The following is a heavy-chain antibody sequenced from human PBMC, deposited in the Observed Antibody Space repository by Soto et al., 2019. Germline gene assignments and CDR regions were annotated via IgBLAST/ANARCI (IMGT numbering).Heavy chain of an antibody. CDR1: GERLDSCY. CDR2: INPSGGST. Sequence: GASVEVCCAACGERLDSCYRRWVRQAPGQGLEWMGIINPSGGSTSYAQKFQGRVTMTRDTSTSTVYMELSSLRSEDTAVYYCAIDAVAGTRSPMDYYDYYGMDVWGQGTTVTVSS. D-gene: IGHD6-13*01. CDR3: AIDAVAGTRSPMDYYDYYGMDV. J-gene: IGHJ6*02. V-gene: IGHV1-46*02.